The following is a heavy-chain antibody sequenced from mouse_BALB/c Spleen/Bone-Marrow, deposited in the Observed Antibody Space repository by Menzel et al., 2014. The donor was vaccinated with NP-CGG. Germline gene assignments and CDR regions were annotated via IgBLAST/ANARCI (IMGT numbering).Heavy chain of an antibody. CDR2: ISSGGSYT. D-gene: IGHD2-4*01. Sequence: EVMLVESGGDLVKPGGSLKLSCAASGFTFSSYGMSWVRQTPDKTLEWVATISSGGSYTYYPDSVKGRFTISRDNAKNTLYLQMSSLKSEDTAMYYCARQTYYDYDGYFDYWGQGTTLTVSS. CDR1: GFTFSSYG. V-gene: IGHV5-6*02. J-gene: IGHJ2*01. CDR3: ARQTYYDYDGYFDY.